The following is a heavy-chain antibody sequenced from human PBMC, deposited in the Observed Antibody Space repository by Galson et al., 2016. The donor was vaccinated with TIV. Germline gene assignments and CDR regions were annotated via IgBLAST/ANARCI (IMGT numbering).Heavy chain of an antibody. V-gene: IGHV3-66*02. CDR1: AFSVNGNY. CDR2: ISSGGST. Sequence: SLRLSCAVSAFSVNGNYMSWVRQAPGKGLEWVSIISSGGSTNYADSVKGRFTIGKDDSKNILYLQMNNLRVEDTAVYFCARDRRHCGNECFLYYYYGMDVWGQGTTVTVSS. D-gene: IGHD2-21*01. J-gene: IGHJ6*02. CDR3: ARDRRHCGNECFLYYYYGMDV.